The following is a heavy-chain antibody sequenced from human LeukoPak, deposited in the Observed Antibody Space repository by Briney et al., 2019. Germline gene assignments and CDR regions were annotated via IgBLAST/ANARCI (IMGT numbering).Heavy chain of an antibody. CDR3: ARGVNYYGSGSYHFDY. CDR1: GGSFSGNY. Sequence: PSETLSLTCAVYGGSFSGNYWSWIRQPPGKGLEWIGEIIHDRGTGRGTPTYNPSLKSRVTISVDTSKNQFSLNLNAVTAADTAVYYCARGVNYYGSGSYHFDYWGQGTLVTVSS. J-gene: IGHJ4*02. D-gene: IGHD3-10*01. V-gene: IGHV4-34*01. CDR2: IIHDRGTGRGTP.